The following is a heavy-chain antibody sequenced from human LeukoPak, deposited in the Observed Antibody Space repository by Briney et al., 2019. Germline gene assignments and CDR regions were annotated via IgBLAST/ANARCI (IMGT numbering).Heavy chain of an antibody. D-gene: IGHD4-23*01. Sequence: HPGGSLRLSCTTSGFIFANYAMAWVRQSPGKGLEWVSTISASGADTYYADPVRGRFTISRDNSGHILYLQLNRLRVDDTAFYYCPKPLLTPGNWGPGTLVTVSS. V-gene: IGHV3-23*01. CDR1: GFIFANYA. CDR2: ISASGADT. J-gene: IGHJ4*02. CDR3: PKPLLTPGN.